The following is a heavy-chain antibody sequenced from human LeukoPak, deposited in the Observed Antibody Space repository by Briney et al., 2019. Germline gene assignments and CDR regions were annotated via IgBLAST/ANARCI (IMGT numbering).Heavy chain of an antibody. V-gene: IGHV3-23*01. CDR2: ITGSGDNT. CDR1: GFIFSNYA. D-gene: IGHD6-13*01. CDR3: AKGAATGLVDWFDP. Sequence: GGFLRLSCAASGFIFSNYALMWVRQAPGKGLEWVSSITGSGDNTFYADSVKGRFSLSRDNSKNMLYLQMYSLGAEDTAMYYCAKGAATGLVDWFDPWGQGTLVTVSS. J-gene: IGHJ5*02.